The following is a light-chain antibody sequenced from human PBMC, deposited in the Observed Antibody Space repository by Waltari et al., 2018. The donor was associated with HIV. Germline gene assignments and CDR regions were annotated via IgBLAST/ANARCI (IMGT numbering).Light chain of an antibody. V-gene: IGLV1-44*01. CDR3: ATWDASLSGPV. Sequence: QSELTQPPSASGTPGQRVTISCSGSSPNIGSYTVNWYQQLPAPAPKLLIDANHQRPSGVPDRFSGSQSDTSASLAIGGLQSEDEADYYCATWDASLSGPVFGGGTKLTVL. CDR1: SPNIGSYT. J-gene: IGLJ2*01. CDR2: ANH.